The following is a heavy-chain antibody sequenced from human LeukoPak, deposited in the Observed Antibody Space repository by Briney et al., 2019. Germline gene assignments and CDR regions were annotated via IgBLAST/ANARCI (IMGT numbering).Heavy chain of an antibody. CDR3: VRMGNRASGVGP. V-gene: IGHV4-39*01. CDR1: GGSISGSSHS. J-gene: IGHJ5*02. Sequence: SETLSLTCTVSGGSISGSSHSWGCIRQAPGKGLEWIGSIYYSGSTFYNPSLKSRVTMSVDTSKSQFSLRLRSVTAADTALYYCVRMGNRASGVGPWGQGTLVTVSS. D-gene: IGHD1-26*01. CDR2: IYYSGST.